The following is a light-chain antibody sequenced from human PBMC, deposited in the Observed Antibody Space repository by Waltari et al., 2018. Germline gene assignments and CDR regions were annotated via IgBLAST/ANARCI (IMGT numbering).Light chain of an antibody. CDR1: RNVNSN. CDR2: GAS. V-gene: IGKV3-15*01. J-gene: IGKJ1*01. CDR3: QQYNNWPRT. Sequence: EIVKTQSPATLSVSPGERATLSCRASRNVNSNLAWYQQKPGQAPRLLIYGASNRATGFPARFSGSGSGTDFTLTINSLQSEDFAVYYCQQYNNWPRTFGQGTKVEI.